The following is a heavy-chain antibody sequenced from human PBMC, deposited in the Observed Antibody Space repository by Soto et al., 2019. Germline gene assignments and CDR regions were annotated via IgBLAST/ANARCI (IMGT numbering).Heavy chain of an antibody. CDR1: GFSVTANY. Sequence: EVQVVESGGGLIQPGGSLRLSCEVSGFSVTANYMSWVRQAPGKGLEWVSVFYSGGSTYYIDSVKGRFSISRDISKSTLYLQMNSLRAEDTAVYYCHGYGYWGQGTLVTVSS. D-gene: IGHD5-12*01. J-gene: IGHJ4*02. CDR3: HGYGY. V-gene: IGHV3-53*01. CDR2: FYSGGST.